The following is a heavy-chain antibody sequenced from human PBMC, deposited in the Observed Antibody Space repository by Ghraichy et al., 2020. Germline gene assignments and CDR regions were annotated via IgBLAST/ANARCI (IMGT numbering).Heavy chain of an antibody. D-gene: IGHD2-2*01. CDR1: GYSFANYW. J-gene: IGHJ4*02. CDR3: VRPAGDERGWFIDH. V-gene: IGHV5-51*01. Sequence: GESLNISCRGFGYSFANYWIGWVRQMPGKGLDWIGVIYAGDSYTPYSPSFEGQVTISADKSIRTAYLHWRSLTPSDTAMYFCVRPAGDERGWFIDHWGQGTLVSVSS. CDR2: IYAGDSYT.